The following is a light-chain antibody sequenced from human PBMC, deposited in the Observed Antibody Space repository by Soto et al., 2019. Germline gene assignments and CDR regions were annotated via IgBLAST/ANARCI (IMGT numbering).Light chain of an antibody. J-gene: IGKJ4*01. CDR1: QSVSRRY. V-gene: IGKV3-20*01. CDR2: DVS. Sequence: IVLTQSPDTLSLSPGQRATLSCRASQSVSRRYLAWYQQKPGQAPILLIYDVSERASDIPDRFSGSGSGIDFTLTINRLVPEDVAVYYCQYQGSFGGGTKVEIE. CDR3: QYQGS.